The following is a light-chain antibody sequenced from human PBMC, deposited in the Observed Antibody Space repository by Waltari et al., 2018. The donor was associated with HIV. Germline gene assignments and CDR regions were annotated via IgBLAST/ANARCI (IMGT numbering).Light chain of an antibody. Sequence: QSALTQPPSASGSPGQSVTISCTGTSSDVGAYNYVSWYQQHPGKAPKLMIYEVSKRPSGVPDRFSGSKSGNTASLTVSGLQTEDEGDYYCSSFGGINNFWVFGGGTKVTVL. V-gene: IGLV2-8*01. CDR3: SSFGGINNFWV. CDR1: SSDVGAYNY. CDR2: EVS. J-gene: IGLJ3*02.